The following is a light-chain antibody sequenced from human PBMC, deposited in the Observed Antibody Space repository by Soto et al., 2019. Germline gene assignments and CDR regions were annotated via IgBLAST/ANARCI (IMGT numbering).Light chain of an antibody. CDR3: QQSYSTPRT. Sequence: DIQMTQSPSSLSASVGDRVTITCRASQSISSYLNWYQQKPGKAPKLLIYAASSLQSGVPSRFSGSGSGTDFTLTISSLQPEDFATYYCQQSYSTPRTFDQGTTV. V-gene: IGKV1-39*01. CDR2: AAS. CDR1: QSISSY. J-gene: IGKJ2*01.